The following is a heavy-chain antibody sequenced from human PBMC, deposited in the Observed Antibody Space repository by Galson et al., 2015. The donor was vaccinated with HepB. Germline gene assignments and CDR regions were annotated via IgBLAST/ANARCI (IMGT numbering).Heavy chain of an antibody. CDR2: ISGSGGST. CDR1: GFTFSSYA. CDR3: AKDQNDYGDYGDAFDI. Sequence: SLRLSCAASGFTFSSYAMSWVRQAPGKGLEWVSAISGSGGSTYYADSVKGRFTISRDNSKNTLYLQMNSLRAEDTAVYYCAKDQNDYGDYGDAFDIWGQGTMVTVSS. J-gene: IGHJ3*02. V-gene: IGHV3-23*01. D-gene: IGHD4-17*01.